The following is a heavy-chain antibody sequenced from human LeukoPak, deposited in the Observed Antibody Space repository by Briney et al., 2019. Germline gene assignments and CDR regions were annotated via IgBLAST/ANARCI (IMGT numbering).Heavy chain of an antibody. CDR2: ISYDGSNK. Sequence: HPGGSLRLSCAASGFTFSSYAMHWVRQAPGKGLEWVAVISYDGSNKYYADSVKGRFTISRDNSKNTLYLQMNSLRAEDTAVYYCASSGNDYGDYFLYWGQGTLVTVSS. CDR3: ASSGNDYGDYFLY. CDR1: GFTFSSYA. J-gene: IGHJ4*02. V-gene: IGHV3-30-3*01. D-gene: IGHD4-17*01.